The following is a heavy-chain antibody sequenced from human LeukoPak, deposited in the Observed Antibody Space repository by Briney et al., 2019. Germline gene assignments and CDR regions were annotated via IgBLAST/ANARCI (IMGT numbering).Heavy chain of an antibody. V-gene: IGHV1-8*01. J-gene: IGHJ3*02. D-gene: IGHD1-26*01. CDR2: MNPNSGNT. CDR1: GYTFTNYD. Sequence: RASVKVSCKASGYTFTNYDINWVRQAIGQGLEWMGWMNPNSGNTGYAQKFQGRVTMTRNTSISTAYMELSSLRSEDTAVYYCARGWEASGSYYAFDIRGQGTMVTVSS. CDR3: ARGWEASGSYYAFDI.